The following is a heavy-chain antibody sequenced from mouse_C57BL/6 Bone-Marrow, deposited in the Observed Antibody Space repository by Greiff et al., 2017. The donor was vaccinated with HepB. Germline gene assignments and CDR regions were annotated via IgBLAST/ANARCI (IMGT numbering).Heavy chain of an antibody. CDR2: INPNNGGT. V-gene: IGHV1-18*01. CDR1: GYTFTDYN. D-gene: IGHD2-4*01. Sequence: EVQLQQSGPELVKPGASVKIPCKASGYTFTDYNMDWVKQSHGKSLEWIGDINPNNGGTIYNQKFKGKATLTVDKSSSTAYMELRSLTSEDTAVYYCARRAYDYDYFDYWGQGTTLTVSS. CDR3: ARRAYDYDYFDY. J-gene: IGHJ2*01.